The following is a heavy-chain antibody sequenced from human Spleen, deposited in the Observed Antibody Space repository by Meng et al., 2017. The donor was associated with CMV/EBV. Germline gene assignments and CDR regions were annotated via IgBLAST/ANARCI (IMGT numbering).Heavy chain of an antibody. D-gene: IGHD2-8*02. V-gene: IGHV3-30*04. CDR3: ARDPVDCTGGTCFSSRLDC. CDR2: LSYDGNNK. Sequence: TFNTYALHWGRQAPGKGLEWVTVLSYDGNNKYYADSVKGRFTISRDISKNTVYLQMNSLRTEDTAIYYCARDPVDCTGGTCFSSRLDCWGQGTLVTVSS. CDR1: TFNTYA. J-gene: IGHJ4*02.